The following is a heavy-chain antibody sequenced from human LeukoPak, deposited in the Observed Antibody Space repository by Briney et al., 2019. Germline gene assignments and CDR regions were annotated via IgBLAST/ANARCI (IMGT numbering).Heavy chain of an antibody. V-gene: IGHV4-59*01. CDR1: GGSISSYY. CDR2: IYYSGST. J-gene: IGHJ5*02. Sequence: SETLSLTCTVSGGSISSYYWSWIRQPPGKGLEWIGYIYYSGSTNYNPSLKSRVTISVDTSKNQFSLKLSSVTAADTAVYYCARVVTMVRGAQNWFDPWGQGTLVTVSS. CDR3: ARVVTMVRGAQNWFDP. D-gene: IGHD3-10*01.